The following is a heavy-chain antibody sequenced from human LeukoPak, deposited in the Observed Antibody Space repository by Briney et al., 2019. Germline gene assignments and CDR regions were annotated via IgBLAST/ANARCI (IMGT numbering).Heavy chain of an antibody. Sequence: PGGSLRLSCAASGFTFSSYSMNWVRQAPGKGLEWVSSISSSSYIYYADSVKGRFTISRDNAKNSLYLQMNSLRAEDTAVYYCARDFDYGDYANWFDPWGQGTLVTVSS. V-gene: IGHV3-21*01. CDR3: ARDFDYGDYANWFDP. CDR2: ISSSSYI. J-gene: IGHJ5*02. CDR1: GFTFSSYS. D-gene: IGHD4-17*01.